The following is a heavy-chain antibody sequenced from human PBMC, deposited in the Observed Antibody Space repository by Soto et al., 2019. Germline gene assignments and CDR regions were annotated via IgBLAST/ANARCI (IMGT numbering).Heavy chain of an antibody. Sequence: QLQLQESGSGLVKPSQTLSLTCAVSGGSISSGGYSWSWIRQPPGKGLEWIGYIYHSGSTYYNPSLKSRVTISVDRSKNQFSLKLSSVTAADTAVYYCARASTVTTFGWYFDLWGRGTLFTVSS. CDR1: GGSISSGGYS. J-gene: IGHJ2*01. D-gene: IGHD4-17*01. CDR2: IYHSGST. CDR3: ARASTVTTFGWYFDL. V-gene: IGHV4-30-2*01.